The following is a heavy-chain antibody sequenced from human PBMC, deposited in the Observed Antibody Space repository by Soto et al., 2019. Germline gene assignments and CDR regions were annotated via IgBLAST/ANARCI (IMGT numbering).Heavy chain of an antibody. CDR1: GDSVSSNSAA. Sequence: QSQTLSLTCAISGDSVSSNSAAWNWIRQSPSRGLEWLGRTYYRSKWYNDYAVSVKSRITINPDTSKNQFSLQLNSVTPEDTAVCYCARARIAAAGTFYYYCYGMDVWGQGTTVTVSS. CDR3: ARARIAAAGTFYYYCYGMDV. CDR2: TYYRSKWYN. J-gene: IGHJ6*02. D-gene: IGHD6-13*01. V-gene: IGHV6-1*01.